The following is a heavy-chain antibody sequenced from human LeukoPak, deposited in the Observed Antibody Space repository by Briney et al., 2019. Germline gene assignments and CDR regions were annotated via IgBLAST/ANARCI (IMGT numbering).Heavy chain of an antibody. CDR3: AREDSSGHYSSGWHYYYYGMDV. CDR1: GFTVSSNY. D-gene: IGHD3-22*01. J-gene: IGHJ6*02. Sequence: GGSLRLSCAASGFTVSSNYMSWVRQAPGKGLEWVSVIYSGGSTYYADSVKGRFTISRDNSKNTLYLQMNSLRAEDTAVYYCAREDSSGHYSSGWHYYYYGMDVWGQGTTVTVSS. V-gene: IGHV3-53*01. CDR2: IYSGGST.